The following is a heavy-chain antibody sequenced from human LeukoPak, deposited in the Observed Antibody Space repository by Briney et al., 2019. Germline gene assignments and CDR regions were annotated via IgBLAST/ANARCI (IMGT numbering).Heavy chain of an antibody. D-gene: IGHD6-13*01. J-gene: IGHJ4*02. CDR1: GFTFSSYA. V-gene: IGHV3-30-3*01. Sequence: GGSLRLSCAASGFTFSSYAMHWVRQAPGKGLEWVAVISYDGSNKYYADSVKGRFTISRDNSKNTLYLQMNSLRAEDTAVYYCACQSQQLVPYWGQGTLVTVSS. CDR2: ISYDGSNK. CDR3: ACQSQQLVPY.